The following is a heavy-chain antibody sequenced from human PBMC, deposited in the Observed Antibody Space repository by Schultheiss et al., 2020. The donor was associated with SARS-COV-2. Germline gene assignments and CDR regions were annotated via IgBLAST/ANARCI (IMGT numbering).Heavy chain of an antibody. V-gene: IGHV4-59*01. CDR3: ASMVRGYYSGIDV. CDR2: IYYSGST. Sequence: SETLSLTCAVYGGSFSAYYWSWIRQPPGKGLEWIGYIYYSGSTNYNPSLKSRVTISVDTSKNQFSLRLKSVTAADTAVYYCASMVRGYYSGIDVWGQGRTVTVSS. D-gene: IGHD3-10*01. CDR1: GGSFSAYY. J-gene: IGHJ6*02.